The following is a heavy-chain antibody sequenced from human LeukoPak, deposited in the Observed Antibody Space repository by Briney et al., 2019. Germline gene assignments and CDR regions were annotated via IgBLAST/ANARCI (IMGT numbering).Heavy chain of an antibody. J-gene: IGHJ4*02. V-gene: IGHV1-46*01. CDR3: ARAAPAYDILTGYELDY. CDR2: INPSGGST. CDR1: GYTFTSYY. D-gene: IGHD3-9*01. Sequence: ASVKVSCKASGYTFTSYYMHWVRQAPGQGLEWMGIINPSGGSTSYAQKFQGRVTMTRDMSTSTVYMELSSLRSEDTAVYYCARAAPAYDILTGYELDYWGQGTLVTVSS.